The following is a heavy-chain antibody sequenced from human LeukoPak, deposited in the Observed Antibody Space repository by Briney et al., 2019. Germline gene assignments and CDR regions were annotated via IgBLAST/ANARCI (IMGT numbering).Heavy chain of an antibody. Sequence: PGGSLRLSCAASGLTFDDYGMSWVRQAPGKGLEWVSGINWNGGSTGYADSVKGRFTISRDNAKNSLYLQMNSLRAEDTALYYCARGPLYYYYYMDVWGKGTTVTVSS. V-gene: IGHV3-20*04. CDR2: INWNGGST. CDR1: GLTFDDYG. CDR3: ARGPLYYYYYMDV. J-gene: IGHJ6*03.